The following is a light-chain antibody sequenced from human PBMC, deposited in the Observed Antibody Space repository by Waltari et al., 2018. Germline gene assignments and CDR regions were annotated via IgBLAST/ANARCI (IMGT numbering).Light chain of an antibody. CDR2: KAS. CDR3: HQYNTLPLT. CDR1: ESVKNT. J-gene: IGKJ4*01. Sequence: TGRARESVKNTVAWYQHQPGKAPKVLVHKASRLESGVPSRFSGSGYGTEFTLTISSLEPDDFATYYCHQYNTLPLTFGGGTKVEIK. V-gene: IGKV1-5*03.